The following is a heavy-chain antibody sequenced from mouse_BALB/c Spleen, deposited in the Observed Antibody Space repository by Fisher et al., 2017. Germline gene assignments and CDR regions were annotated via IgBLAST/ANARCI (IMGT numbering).Heavy chain of an antibody. V-gene: IGHV1S137*01. CDR3: AREYGNYVYAMDY. D-gene: IGHD2-10*02. Sequence: KFKGKATMTVDKSSSTAYMELARLTSEDSAIYYCAREYGNYVYAMDYWGQGTSVTVSS. J-gene: IGHJ4*01.